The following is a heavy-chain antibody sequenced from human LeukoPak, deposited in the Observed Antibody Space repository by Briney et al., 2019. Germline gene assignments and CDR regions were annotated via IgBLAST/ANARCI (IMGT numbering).Heavy chain of an antibody. CDR2: TYYRSKWYN. CDR1: GDSVSSNSAA. Sequence: WQTLSLTCAISGDSVSSNSAAWNWIRQSPSRGLEWLGRTYYRSKWYNDYAVSVKSRITINPDTSKNQFSLQLNSVTPEDTAVYYCARGSGSYYDSSGYHYGGDFDYWGQGTLVTVSS. J-gene: IGHJ4*02. D-gene: IGHD3-22*01. CDR3: ARGSGSYYDSSGYHYGGDFDY. V-gene: IGHV6-1*01.